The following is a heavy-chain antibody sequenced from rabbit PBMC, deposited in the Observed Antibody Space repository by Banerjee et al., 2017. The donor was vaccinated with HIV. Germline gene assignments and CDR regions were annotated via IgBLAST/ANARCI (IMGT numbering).Heavy chain of an antibody. Sequence: QEQLVEYGGDLVQPEGSLTLTCTASGFSFSSNYDICWVRQAPGKGLEWIACIDTGSSDSTYYASWAKGRFTISKPSSAAVTLQMTSLTAADTATYFCARGSAYAGAGYALWGPGTLVTVS. CDR3: ARGSAYAGAGYAL. D-gene: IGHD4-2*01. CDR2: IDTGSSDST. CDR1: GFSFSSNYD. J-gene: IGHJ4*01. V-gene: IGHV1S45*01.